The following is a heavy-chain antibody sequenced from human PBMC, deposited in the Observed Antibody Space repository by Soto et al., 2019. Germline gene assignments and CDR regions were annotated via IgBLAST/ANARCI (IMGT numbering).Heavy chain of an antibody. CDR3: ARGPGPVVWLRRGAWFDP. V-gene: IGHV2-26*01. J-gene: IGHJ5*02. Sequence: QVTLKESGPVLVKPTETLTLTCTVSGFSLSNARMGVSWIRHPPVKALECLAHIFSNDEKSYNTSLKSRLTIPKDTSKSQVVLTMTNMDPVDTATYYCARGPGPVVWLRRGAWFDPWGQGTLVTVSS. CDR1: GFSLSNARMG. CDR2: IFSNDEK. D-gene: IGHD5-12*01.